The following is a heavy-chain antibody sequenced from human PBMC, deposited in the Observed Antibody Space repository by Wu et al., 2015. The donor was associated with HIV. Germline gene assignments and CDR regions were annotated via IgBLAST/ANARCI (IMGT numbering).Heavy chain of an antibody. J-gene: IGHJ5*02. D-gene: IGHD3-10*01. V-gene: IGHV1-2*02. CDR1: GYTFTDYY. Sequence: QVQLVQSGAEVKKPGASVKVSCKASGYTFTDYYIHWLRQAPGQGLEWMGWINPNSGATNSAQEFQGRVTLTRDMSITTVYMDLTRLESDDTAVYFCARATVFGIIIRFDPWGQGTLVTVFS. CDR3: ARATVFGIIIRFDP. CDR2: INPNSGAT.